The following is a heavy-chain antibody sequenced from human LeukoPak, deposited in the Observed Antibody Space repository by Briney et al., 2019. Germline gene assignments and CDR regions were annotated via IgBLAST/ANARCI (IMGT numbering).Heavy chain of an antibody. J-gene: IGHJ4*02. CDR2: IIPIFGTA. CDR3: ARGHYDSSKFDY. CDR1: GGTFSSYA. D-gene: IGHD3-22*01. Sequence: ASVTVSCTASGGTFSSYAISWVRQAPGQGLEWMGGIIPIFGTANYAQKFQGRVTITADESTSTAYMELSSLRSEDTAVYYCARGHYDSSKFDYWGQGTLVTVSS. V-gene: IGHV1-69*13.